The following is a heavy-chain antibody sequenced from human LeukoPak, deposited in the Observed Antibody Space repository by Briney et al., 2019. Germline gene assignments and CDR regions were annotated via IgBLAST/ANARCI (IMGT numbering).Heavy chain of an antibody. CDR3: ARGRSYSSSSLGY. V-gene: IGHV4-34*01. CDR1: GGSFSGYY. D-gene: IGHD6-6*01. J-gene: IGHJ4*02. Sequence: SETLSLTCAVYGGSFSGYYWSWIRQPPGKGLEWIGEINHSGSTNYNPSLKSRVTISVDTSKNQFSLKLSSVTAADTAVYYCARGRSYSSSSLGYWGQGILVTVSS. CDR2: INHSGST.